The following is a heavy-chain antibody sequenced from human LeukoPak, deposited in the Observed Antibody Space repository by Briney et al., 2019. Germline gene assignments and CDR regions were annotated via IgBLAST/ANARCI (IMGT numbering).Heavy chain of an antibody. CDR2: ISGSGGST. V-gene: IGHV3-23*01. CDR3: AKDLGKWELLHYYYMDV. D-gene: IGHD1-26*01. Sequence: GGSLRLSCAASGFTFSSYAMSWVRQAPGKGLEWVSAISGSGGSTYYADSVKGRFTISRDNSKNTPYLQMNSLRAEDTAVYYCAKDLGKWELLHYYYMDVWGKGTTVTISS. J-gene: IGHJ6*03. CDR1: GFTFSSYA.